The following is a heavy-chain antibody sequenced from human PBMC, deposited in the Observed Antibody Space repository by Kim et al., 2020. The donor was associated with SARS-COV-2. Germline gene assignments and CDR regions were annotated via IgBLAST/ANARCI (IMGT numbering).Heavy chain of an antibody. J-gene: IGHJ4*02. Sequence: SETLSLTCAVYGGSFSGYYWSWVRQPPGKGLEWIGEINHSGSTNYNPSLKSRVTISVDTSKNQFSLKLSPVTAADTAVYYCARGPDYDYVWGSYRPGYYWGQGTLVTVSS. CDR1: GGSFSGYY. CDR3: ARGPDYDYVWGSYRPGYY. V-gene: IGHV4-34*01. CDR2: INHSGST. D-gene: IGHD3-16*02.